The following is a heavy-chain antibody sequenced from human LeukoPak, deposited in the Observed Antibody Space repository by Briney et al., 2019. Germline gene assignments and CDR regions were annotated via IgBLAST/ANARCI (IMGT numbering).Heavy chain of an antibody. D-gene: IGHD3-10*01. J-gene: IGHJ3*02. Sequence: PSQTLSLTCTVSGGSIISGSYYWTWIRQPAGKGLEWIGRIFISGSTNYNPSLRSRVTISLDTSKNQFSLKLSSVTAADTTVYYCARGNYYGSGSRDAFDIWGQRTMVTVSS. CDR2: IFISGST. CDR1: GGSIISGSYY. V-gene: IGHV4-61*02. CDR3: ARGNYYGSGSRDAFDI.